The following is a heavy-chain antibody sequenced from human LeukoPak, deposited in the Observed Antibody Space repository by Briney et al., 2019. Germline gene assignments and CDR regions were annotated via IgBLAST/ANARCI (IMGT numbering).Heavy chain of an antibody. CDR2: INQDGSKK. D-gene: IGHD6-13*01. CDR3: ARDGSSSWTPLYYMDV. J-gene: IGHJ6*03. Sequence: GGSLRLSCVASGFTFSGYWMSWVRQAPGKGLQWVANINQDGSKKNYVDSVKGRFSISRDNSKNTLYLQMGSLRAEDMAVYYCARDGSSSWTPLYYMDVWGKGTTVTVSS. CDR1: GFTFSGYW. V-gene: IGHV3-7*01.